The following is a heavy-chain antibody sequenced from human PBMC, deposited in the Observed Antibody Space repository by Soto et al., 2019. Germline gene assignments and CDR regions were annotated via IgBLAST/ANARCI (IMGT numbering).Heavy chain of an antibody. CDR3: AKNQERELPRVIDF. V-gene: IGHV3-23*01. D-gene: IGHD1-7*01. Sequence: GGSLRLSCATSGLTFSNYAMSWVRQAPGGGLEWVSSMSGSSSTTYYADSVRGRFTISRDRSKNTLYLQMCSLRAEDTALYYCAKNQERELPRVIDFWGQGTLVTVSS. CDR1: GLTFSNYA. J-gene: IGHJ4*02. CDR2: MSGSSSTT.